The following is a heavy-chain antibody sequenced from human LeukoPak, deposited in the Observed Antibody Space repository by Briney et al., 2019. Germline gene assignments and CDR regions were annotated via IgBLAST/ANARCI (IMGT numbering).Heavy chain of an antibody. J-gene: IGHJ3*02. D-gene: IGHD4-11*01. Sequence: PSETLSLTCTVSGGSISSGDYYWSWIRQPPGKGLEWIGYIYYSGSTYYNPSLKSRVTISVDTSKNQFSLKLSSVTAADTAVYYCAREDSNYHSFDIWGQGTMVTVSS. CDR1: GGSISSGDYY. CDR3: AREDSNYHSFDI. CDR2: IYYSGST. V-gene: IGHV4-30-4*08.